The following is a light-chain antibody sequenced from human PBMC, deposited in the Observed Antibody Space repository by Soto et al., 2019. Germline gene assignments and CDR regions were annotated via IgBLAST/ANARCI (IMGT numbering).Light chain of an antibody. CDR2: AES. J-gene: IGKJ3*01. V-gene: IGKV1-39*01. CDR3: LQDYNYPFT. CDR1: QSISSY. Sequence: DIQMTQSPSSLSAPVGDRVTITCRASQSISSYLNWYQQKTGKAPKILIYAESSLQSGVPSRLSGSGSGTDLNLTISRLQPEDFATYYCLQDYNYPFTFGPGTKVDIK.